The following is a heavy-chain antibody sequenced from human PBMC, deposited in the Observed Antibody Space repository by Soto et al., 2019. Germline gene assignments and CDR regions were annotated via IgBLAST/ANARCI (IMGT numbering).Heavy chain of an antibody. CDR2: IIPIFGTA. D-gene: IGHD2-2*01. CDR3: ARDEGYCISTSCYNWFDP. V-gene: IGHV1-69*12. CDR1: GGTFSSYA. Sequence: QVQLVQSEAEVKKPGSSVKVSCKASGGTFSSYAISWVRQAPGQGLEWMGGIIPIFGTANYAQKFQGRVTITADESTSTAYMELSSLRSEDTAVYYCARDEGYCISTSCYNWFDPWGQGTLVTVSS. J-gene: IGHJ5*02.